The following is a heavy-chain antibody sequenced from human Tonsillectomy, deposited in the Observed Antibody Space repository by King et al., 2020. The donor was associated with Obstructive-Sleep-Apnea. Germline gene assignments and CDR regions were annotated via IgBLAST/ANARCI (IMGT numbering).Heavy chain of an antibody. CDR1: GFIFSSYA. D-gene: IGHD2-2*01. CDR3: AKGNIVEVPAAPYS. Sequence: VQLVESGGGLVQPGGSLRLSCAASGFIFSSYAMNWVRQAPGKGLEWVSVISGSGDGTYYADSVRGRFTISRDNSKNTLYLQMNSLRAEDTAVYYCAKGNIVEVPAAPYSWGQGTLVTVSS. CDR2: ISGSGDGT. V-gene: IGHV3-23*04. J-gene: IGHJ4*02.